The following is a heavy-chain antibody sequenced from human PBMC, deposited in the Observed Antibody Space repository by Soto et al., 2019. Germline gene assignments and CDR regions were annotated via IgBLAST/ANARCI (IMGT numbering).Heavy chain of an antibody. J-gene: IGHJ4*02. V-gene: IGHV1-2*04. Sequence: QVPLVQSGAEVKKPGASVKVSCKASGYTFTGYYMHWVRQAPGQGLEWMGWINPNSGGTNYAQKYQGWVTMTRDTSISTAYVELCSLRSDDTAVYYCARFDGPAAGTGFDYWGQGTLVTVSS. CDR3: ARFDGPAAGTGFDY. D-gene: IGHD6-13*01. CDR1: GYTFTGYY. CDR2: INPNSGGT.